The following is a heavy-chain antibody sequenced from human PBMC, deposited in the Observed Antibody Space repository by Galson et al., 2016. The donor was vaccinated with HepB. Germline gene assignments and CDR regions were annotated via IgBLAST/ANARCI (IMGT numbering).Heavy chain of an antibody. V-gene: IGHV3-30*18. J-gene: IGHJ4*02. CDR1: QFTFSSYG. Sequence: RLSCAASQFTFSSYGMHWVRQAPGKGLEWVAVISYDGSNEYYGDSVKGRFTISRDNSKSTLYLQMNNVTTEDTAFYYCAKTPRKLRYFDWISGLDYWGQGTLVIVSS. D-gene: IGHD3-9*01. CDR3: AKTPRKLRYFDWISGLDY. CDR2: ISYDGSNE.